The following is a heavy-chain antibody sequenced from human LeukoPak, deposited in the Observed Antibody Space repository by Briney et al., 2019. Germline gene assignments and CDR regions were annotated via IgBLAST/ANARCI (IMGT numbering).Heavy chain of an antibody. CDR3: ARRGGVVAHFYY. Sequence: PSETLSLTCTVSGGSLSSSSYYWGWIRQPPGKGLEWIGSIYSGGSTYFNPSLKSRVSTSVDTSKTQFSLRLSSVTAADTAVYYCARRGGVVAHFYYWGQGTLVTVSS. V-gene: IGHV4-39*01. CDR2: IYSGGST. D-gene: IGHD3-3*01. J-gene: IGHJ4*02. CDR1: GGSLSSSSYY.